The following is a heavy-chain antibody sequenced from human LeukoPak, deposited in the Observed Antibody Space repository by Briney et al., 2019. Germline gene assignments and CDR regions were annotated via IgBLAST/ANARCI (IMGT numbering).Heavy chain of an antibody. CDR1: GGSISSGGYY. D-gene: IGHD6-13*01. CDR2: FFQSGST. Sequence: SQTLSLTCIVSGGSISSGGYYWSWIRQPPGKGLEWIGYFFQSGSTYYNPSLQSRVTISLDRSKNQFSLKLSSVTAADTAVYYCARAHFVTEYVRAAGHDYWGQGILVTVSP. J-gene: IGHJ4*02. V-gene: IGHV4-30-2*01. CDR3: ARAHFVTEYVRAAGHDY.